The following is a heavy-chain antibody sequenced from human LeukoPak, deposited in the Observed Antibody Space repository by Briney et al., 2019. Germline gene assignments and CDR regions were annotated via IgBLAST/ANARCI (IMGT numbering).Heavy chain of an antibody. CDR2: ISYDGSNK. V-gene: IGHV3-30*18. CDR3: AKEPAAGGGFDY. J-gene: IGHJ4*02. D-gene: IGHD6-13*01. Sequence: PGRSLRLSCAASGFTFSSYGMHWVRQAPGKGLEWVAVISYDGSNKYYADSVKGRFTISRDNSKNTLNLQMNSLRAEDTAVYYCAKEPAAGGGFDYWGQGTLVTVSS. CDR1: GFTFSSYG.